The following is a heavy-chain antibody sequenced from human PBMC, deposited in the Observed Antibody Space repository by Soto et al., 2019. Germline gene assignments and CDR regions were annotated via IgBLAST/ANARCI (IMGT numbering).Heavy chain of an antibody. CDR1: GFTFSSHG. V-gene: IGHV3-33*01. Sequence: QVQLVESGGGVVQPGRSLRLSCAASGFTFSSHGMHWVRQAPGKGLEWVAVIWFDGSNKYYADSVKGRFTISRDNSKNTLYLQMNSLRAEDTAVYYCARDRGYTGYDTPLYYYGMAVWGQGTTVTAYS. CDR3: ARDRGYTGYDTPLYYYGMAV. D-gene: IGHD5-12*01. CDR2: IWFDGSNK. J-gene: IGHJ6*02.